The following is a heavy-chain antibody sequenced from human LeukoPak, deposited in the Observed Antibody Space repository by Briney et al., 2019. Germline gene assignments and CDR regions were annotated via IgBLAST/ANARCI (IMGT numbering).Heavy chain of an antibody. Sequence: ASVKVSCKASGYTFTGYYMHWVRQAPGQGLEWMGRINPNSGGTNYAQKFRGRVTMTRDTSISTAYMELSRLRSDDTAVYYYARPAGSGYDPEDWFDPWGQGTLVTVSS. CDR1: GYTFTGYY. J-gene: IGHJ5*02. D-gene: IGHD5-12*01. CDR2: INPNSGGT. V-gene: IGHV1-2*06. CDR3: ARPAGSGYDPEDWFDP.